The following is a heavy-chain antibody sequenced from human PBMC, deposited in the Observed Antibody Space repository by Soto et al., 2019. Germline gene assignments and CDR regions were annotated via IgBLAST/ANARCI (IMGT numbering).Heavy chain of an antibody. Sequence: GGSLRLSCAASRFTFSSYAMHWVRQAPGKGLEWVAVISDDGSSEYYADSVRGRFTISRDNSKNTLYLQMNSLRAEDTAVYYCAKGSLSSHYYFDFSGQGTLVTVS. CDR1: RFTFSSYA. J-gene: IGHJ4*02. CDR2: ISDDGSSE. D-gene: IGHD6-13*01. V-gene: IGHV3-30*18. CDR3: AKGSLSSHYYFDF.